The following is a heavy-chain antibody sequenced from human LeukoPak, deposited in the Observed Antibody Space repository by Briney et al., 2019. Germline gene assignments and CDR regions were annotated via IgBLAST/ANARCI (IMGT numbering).Heavy chain of an antibody. D-gene: IGHD2-15*01. CDR2: IKQDGSEK. CDR1: GLTFSSYG. V-gene: IGHV3-7*01. Sequence: GGSLRLSCAASGLTFSSYGMHWVRQAPGKGLEWVANIKQDGSEKYYVDSVKGRFTISRDNAKNSLYLQMNSLRAEDTAVYCCARAVATDYWGQGTVVTVSS. J-gene: IGHJ4*02. CDR3: ARAVATDY.